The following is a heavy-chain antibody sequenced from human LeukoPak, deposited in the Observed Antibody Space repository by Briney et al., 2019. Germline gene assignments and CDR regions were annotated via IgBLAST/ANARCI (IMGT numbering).Heavy chain of an antibody. CDR2: INSYNGDT. D-gene: IGHD2-2*01. J-gene: IGHJ4*02. V-gene: IGHV1-18*01. Sequence: ASVKVSCKASGYTFTRNPIGWVRQARGQGPGWMGWINSYNGDTVYAQMFQGRVTLTTDTSTSTAYMELRDLRSDDTAVYYCGRAGHCSGASCYSEGFDYWGQGTLVTASS. CDR1: GYTFTRNP. CDR3: GRAGHCSGASCYSEGFDY.